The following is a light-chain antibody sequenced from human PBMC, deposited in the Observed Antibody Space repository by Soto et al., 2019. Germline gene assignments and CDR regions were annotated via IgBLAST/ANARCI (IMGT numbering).Light chain of an antibody. Sequence: QLVLTQSPSASASLGASVKLTCTLSSGHSSYAIAWHQQQPEKGPRYLMKLNSDGSHTKGDAIPDRFSGSSSGAERYLTISSLQSEDEADYFCQTWGTGIQVFGGGTKLTVL. V-gene: IGLV4-69*01. J-gene: IGLJ2*01. CDR2: LNSDGSH. CDR1: SGHSSYA. CDR3: QTWGTGIQV.